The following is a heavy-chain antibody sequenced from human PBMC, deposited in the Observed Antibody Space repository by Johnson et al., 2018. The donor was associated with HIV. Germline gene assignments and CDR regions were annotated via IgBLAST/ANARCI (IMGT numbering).Heavy chain of an antibody. V-gene: IGHV3-30*19. Sequence: QVQLVESGGGVVQPVRSLRLSCVASGFRFSNYGIHWVRQAPGKGLEWVAVISYDGTNKYYAESVKGRFTISRDNSKNTLYLQMNSLRPEDAAVYYCARGRGELLGGAFDIWGQGTMVTVSS. CDR2: ISYDGTNK. CDR1: GFRFSNYG. CDR3: ARGRGELLGGAFDI. J-gene: IGHJ3*02. D-gene: IGHD1-26*01.